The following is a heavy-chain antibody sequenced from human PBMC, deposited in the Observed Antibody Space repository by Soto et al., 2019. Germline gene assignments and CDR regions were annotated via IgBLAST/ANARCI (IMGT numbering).Heavy chain of an antibody. CDR2: INPSSGGT. CDR3: AREMGVIGAPGYTWFDP. J-gene: IGHJ5*02. V-gene: IGHV1-2*02. CDR1: GYTFSDYY. D-gene: IGHD1-26*01. Sequence: VQLVQSGAEVRKPGASVKVSCKASGYTFSDYYVHWVREAPGQGPEWMGWINPSSGGTIYTQRFQRRVTMTRDTSISPVYMELSRLTSDDTAVYYCAREMGVIGAPGYTWFDPWGQGAPVTVSS.